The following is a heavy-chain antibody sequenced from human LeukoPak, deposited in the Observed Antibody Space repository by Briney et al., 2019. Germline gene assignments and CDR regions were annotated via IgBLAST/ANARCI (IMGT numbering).Heavy chain of an antibody. J-gene: IGHJ4*02. CDR3: AKVHCSSTSCYTGRWRAESINF. V-gene: IGHV3-23*01. CDR2: ISGSGGST. Sequence: GGSLRLSCAASGFTFSNYAMNWVRQAPGKGLEWVSTISGSGGSTYYTDSVKGRFTISRDNSKNTLYLKMDSLRAEDTAVYYCAKVHCSSTSCYTGRWRAESINFWGQGTLVTVSS. CDR1: GFTFSNYA. D-gene: IGHD2-2*02.